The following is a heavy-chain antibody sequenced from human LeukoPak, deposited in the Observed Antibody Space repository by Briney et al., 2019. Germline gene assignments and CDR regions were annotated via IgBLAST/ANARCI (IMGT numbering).Heavy chain of an antibody. CDR1: GFTVRSYW. V-gene: IGHV3-74*01. Sequence: GSPRLSCAASGFTVRSYWMHWVRQVPGKGLECASRINRGGSSTSYADSVKGRFPSSRDNAKNTVFLQMTSLRAEETAVYYCTRDGPVLSKCYFDLLGRGTLVTVSS. CDR2: INRGGSST. D-gene: IGHD4/OR15-4a*01. CDR3: TRDGPVLSKCYFDL. J-gene: IGHJ2*01.